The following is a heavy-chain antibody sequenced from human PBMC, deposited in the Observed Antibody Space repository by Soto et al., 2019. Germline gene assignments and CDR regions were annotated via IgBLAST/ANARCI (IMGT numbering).Heavy chain of an antibody. CDR3: ARDEFPPYSSSPKGFGS. CDR2: LDYSGTA. Sequence: SETLSLTCTVSGGSISGFYWNWIRQPPGKGLEWIGCLDYSGTANFNPSLKSRVATSVDPSRRQFSLRLSSVTTADTAVYFCARDEFPPYSSSPKGFGSWGPGTLVTVSS. J-gene: IGHJ4*02. V-gene: IGHV4-59*13. D-gene: IGHD6-6*01. CDR1: GGSISGFY.